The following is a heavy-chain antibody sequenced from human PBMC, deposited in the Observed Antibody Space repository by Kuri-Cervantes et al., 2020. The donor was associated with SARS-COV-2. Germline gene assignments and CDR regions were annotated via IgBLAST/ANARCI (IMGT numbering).Heavy chain of an antibody. CDR1: GFTFSSYA. V-gene: IGHV3-23*01. Sequence: GESLKISCAASGFTFSSYAMSWVRQAPGKGLEWVSAISGSGGSTYYADSVKGRFTISRDNSKNTLYLQMNSLRAEDTAVYYCAKVKYSSSSGAFDIWGQGTMVTASS. D-gene: IGHD6-6*01. J-gene: IGHJ3*02. CDR2: ISGSGGST. CDR3: AKVKYSSSSGAFDI.